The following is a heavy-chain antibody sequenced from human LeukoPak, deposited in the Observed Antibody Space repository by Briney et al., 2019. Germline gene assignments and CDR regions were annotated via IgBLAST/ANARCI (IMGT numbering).Heavy chain of an antibody. CDR1: GFTFSSFA. CDR3: ARDRGAVIA. J-gene: IGHJ4*02. V-gene: IGHV3-48*04. D-gene: IGHD3-10*01. Sequence: GGSLRLSCAASGFTFSSFAMNWVRQAPGKGLEWVSYISSSSSTIYYADSVKGRFTISRDNAKNSLYLQMNSLRAEDTAVYYCARDRGAVIAWGQGTLVTVSS. CDR2: ISSSSSTI.